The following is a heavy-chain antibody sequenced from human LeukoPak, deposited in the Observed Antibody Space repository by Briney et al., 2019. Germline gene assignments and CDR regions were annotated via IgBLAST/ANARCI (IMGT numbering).Heavy chain of an antibody. CDR3: AKGLSGWYHFAY. Sequence: PGGSLRLSCAASGFTFTYAWMSWVRQAPGKGLEWVGRIKSETDGGTTAYGSPVKGRFTISRDDSKKTLFLQMNSLRAEDTAVYYCAKGLSGWYHFAYWGQGTLVSASS. D-gene: IGHD6-19*01. CDR2: IKSETDGGTT. V-gene: IGHV3-15*01. CDR1: GFTFTYAW. J-gene: IGHJ4*02.